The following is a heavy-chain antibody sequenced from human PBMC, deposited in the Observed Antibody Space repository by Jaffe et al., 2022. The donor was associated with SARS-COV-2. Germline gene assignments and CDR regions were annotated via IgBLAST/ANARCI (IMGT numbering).Heavy chain of an antibody. CDR1: GGSFSGYY. CDR3: ARGSAAGPSGMDV. CDR2: IYRGGSP. V-gene: IGHV4-34*02. J-gene: IGHJ6*02. Sequence: QVQLQQWGAGLLTPSETLSLTCAVYGGSFSGYYWSWIRQPPGKGLEWIGEIYRGGSPNYNPSLQSRVTISVDTSMSQFSLKLTFVTAADTAVYYCARGSAAGPSGMDVWGRGATVTVPS. D-gene: IGHD6-13*01.